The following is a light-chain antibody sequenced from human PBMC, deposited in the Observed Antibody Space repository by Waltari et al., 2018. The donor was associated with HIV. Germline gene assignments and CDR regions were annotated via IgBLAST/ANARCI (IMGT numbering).Light chain of an antibody. Sequence: SYDLTQPPSVSVSPGQTASITCSGDDLGDKYACWYQQKPGQSPVLVIYQDNKRPSGIPERFSGSNSGNTATLTIRGTQALDEADYYCQAWDSNIALFGGGTKLTVL. V-gene: IGLV3-1*01. J-gene: IGLJ2*01. CDR2: QDN. CDR3: QAWDSNIAL. CDR1: DLGDKY.